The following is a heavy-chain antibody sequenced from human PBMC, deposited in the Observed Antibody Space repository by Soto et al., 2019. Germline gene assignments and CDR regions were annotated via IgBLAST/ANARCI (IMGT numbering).Heavy chain of an antibody. J-gene: IGHJ3*01. CDR3: VRGHALDV. CDR1: GDSVSSDITS. Sequence: QGQLQQSGPGLVKPSQTLSLTCAISGDSVSSDITSWNWIRQSPSRGLEWLGRTYYRSKWFHDYAACVQSRITVTPDTSKNQFSLESNSMTLEETAVYYCVRGHALDVWGQGTVVTVSS. V-gene: IGHV6-1*01. CDR2: TYYRSKWFH.